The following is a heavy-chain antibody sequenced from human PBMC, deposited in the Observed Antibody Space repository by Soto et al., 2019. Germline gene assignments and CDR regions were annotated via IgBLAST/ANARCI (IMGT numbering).Heavy chain of an antibody. Sequence: SETLSLTCTVSGGSISSYDWSWIRQTPGKGLEWIGYIYYSGSTNYNPSLKSRVTISVDTSKNQFSLKLSSVTAADTAVYYCAGRNYDYIWGSYRKNHAFDIWGQGTMVTVSS. CDR1: GGSISSYD. V-gene: IGHV4-59*01. CDR3: AGRNYDYIWGSYRKNHAFDI. CDR2: IYYSGST. D-gene: IGHD3-16*02. J-gene: IGHJ3*02.